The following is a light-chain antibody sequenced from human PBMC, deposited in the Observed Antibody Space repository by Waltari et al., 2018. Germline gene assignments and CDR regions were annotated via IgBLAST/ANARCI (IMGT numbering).Light chain of an antibody. J-gene: IGLJ1*01. CDR2: EVS. CDR1: SSDVGGYKY. V-gene: IGLV2-14*01. CDR3: SSYSSSSSVYV. Sequence: QSALTQPASVSGSPGQSITISCTGSSSDVGGYKYVSWYQQEPGKAPKPIIYEVSNRPSGVSNRFSASKSGTTASLTISGLQAEDEADYYCSSYSSSSSVYVFGTGTKVTVL.